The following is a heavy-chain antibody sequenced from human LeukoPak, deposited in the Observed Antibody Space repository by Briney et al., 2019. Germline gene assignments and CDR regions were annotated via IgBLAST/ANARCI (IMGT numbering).Heavy chain of an antibody. CDR2: IKQDGNEK. Sequence: GGSLRLSCAASGFTFSNYWMTWVRQAPGKGLEWVAKIKQDGNEKSYVDSVKGRFTISRDNAKNSLYLQMNSLRAEDTAVYYCARERRCSGGSCNVNHAFDIWGQGTVVTVSS. J-gene: IGHJ3*02. D-gene: IGHD2-15*01. CDR3: ARERRCSGGSCNVNHAFDI. V-gene: IGHV3-7*01. CDR1: GFTFSNYW.